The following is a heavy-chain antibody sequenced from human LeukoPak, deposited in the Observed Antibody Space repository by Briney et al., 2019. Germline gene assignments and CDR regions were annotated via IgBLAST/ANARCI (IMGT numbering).Heavy chain of an antibody. Sequence: SGTLSLTCAVSGGSISSSNWWSWVRQPPGKGLEWIGKIYHSGSTNYNPSLKSRVTISVDKSKNQFSLKLSYVTAADTAVYYCAREGGSSWPGEAFDIWGQGTMVTVSS. CDR3: AREGGSSWPGEAFDI. J-gene: IGHJ3*02. CDR1: GGSISSSNW. D-gene: IGHD6-13*01. V-gene: IGHV4-4*02. CDR2: IYHSGST.